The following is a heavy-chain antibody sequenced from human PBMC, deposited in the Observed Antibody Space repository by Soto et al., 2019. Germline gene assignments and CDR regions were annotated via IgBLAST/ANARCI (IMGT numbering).Heavy chain of an antibody. J-gene: IGHJ6*02. CDR2: ISYDGRTK. Sequence: PVGSLRLSCVASGFTSSRHGMDWVRQAPGKGLEWVAVISYDGRTKKYADSVKGRFTISRDNSKETLYLEMNNLRAEDTAVYYCAKSEELGTFMDYYNGLDVWGLGTTVTVSS. D-gene: IGHD7-27*01. CDR1: GFTSSRHG. CDR3: AKSEELGTFMDYYNGLDV. V-gene: IGHV3-30*18.